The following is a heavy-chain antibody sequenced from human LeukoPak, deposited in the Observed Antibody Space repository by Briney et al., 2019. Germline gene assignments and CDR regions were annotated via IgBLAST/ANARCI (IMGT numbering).Heavy chain of an antibody. CDR1: GYSFTDYA. J-gene: IGHJ4*02. D-gene: IGHD2-15*01. CDR2: INAGNGNT. V-gene: IGHV1-3*01. Sequence: ASVKVSCKASGYSFTDYAMQWVRQAPGQRLEWMGWINAGNGNTKSSQKFQGRVTITRDTSATTAYMELSSLRSEDTAVYYCAREGVALSLDYWGQGTLVSVSS. CDR3: AREGVALSLDY.